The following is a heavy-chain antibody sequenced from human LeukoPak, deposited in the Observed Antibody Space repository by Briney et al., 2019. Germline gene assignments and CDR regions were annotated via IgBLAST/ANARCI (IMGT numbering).Heavy chain of an antibody. Sequence: SETLSLTCSVSGDSIRSRSYYWAWIRQPPGKGLEWIGSIYYYSGSTYYNPSLKSRVTISVDTSKNQFSLKLSSVTAADTAVYYCARQTYDILTGYYMSGPTNWFDPWGQGTLVTVSS. D-gene: IGHD3-9*01. CDR1: GDSIRSRSYY. J-gene: IGHJ5*02. V-gene: IGHV4-39*01. CDR3: ARQTYDILTGYYMSGPTNWFDP. CDR2: IYYYSGST.